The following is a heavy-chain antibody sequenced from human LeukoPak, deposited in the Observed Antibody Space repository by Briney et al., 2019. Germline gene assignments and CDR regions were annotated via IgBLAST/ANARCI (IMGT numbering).Heavy chain of an antibody. D-gene: IGHD3-22*01. V-gene: IGHV4-34*01. CDR3: ARLSYAFNYNDSSGYGLRGYFDY. Sequence: SETLSLTCAVYGGSFSAYYWSWIGQPPGQEREGMGEINHSGSTNYNPSLQSPVTISVDTSKSQFSLNPSTVTAARPGVYYCARLSYAFNYNDSSGYGLRGYFDYWGQGSLVAVSS. CDR1: GGSFSAYY. J-gene: IGHJ4*02. CDR2: INHSGST.